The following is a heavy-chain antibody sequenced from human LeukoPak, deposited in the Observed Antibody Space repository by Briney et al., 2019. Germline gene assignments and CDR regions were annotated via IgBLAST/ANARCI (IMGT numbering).Heavy chain of an antibody. D-gene: IGHD6-13*01. CDR3: ARDTLIAAPKTGTVTRIGWFDT. J-gene: IGHJ5*02. CDR2: IRSKANNYAT. Sequence: PGGSLKLSCAASGFTFSGSTMRWVRQASGKGLEWVGRIRSKANNYATAYAASVTGRFTISRDDSENTAYLQMNSLRADDTAVYYCARDTLIAAPKTGTVTRIGWFDTWGQGTLVTVSS. CDR1: GFTFSGST. V-gene: IGHV3-73*01.